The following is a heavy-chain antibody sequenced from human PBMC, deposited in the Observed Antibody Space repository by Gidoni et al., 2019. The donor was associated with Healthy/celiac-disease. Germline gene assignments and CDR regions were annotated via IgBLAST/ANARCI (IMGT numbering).Heavy chain of an antibody. CDR3: GRGVGGAYCSSTSCYRYFYYYYMDV. CDR1: GGSVSSGSYY. Sequence: QAQLQESGPGLVKPSDTLSLTCTVSGGSVSSGSYYWSWIRQPPGKGLEWIGYISYSGSTNYNPSLKSRVAISVDTSKNQCSLKRSSGAAADTAVYYCGRGVGGAYCSSTSCYRYFYYYYMDVWGKGTTVTVSS. CDR2: ISYSGST. D-gene: IGHD2-2*01. V-gene: IGHV4-61*01. J-gene: IGHJ6*03.